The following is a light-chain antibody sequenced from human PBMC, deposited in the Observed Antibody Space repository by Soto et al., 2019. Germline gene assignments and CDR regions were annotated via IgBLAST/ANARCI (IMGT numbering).Light chain of an antibody. V-gene: IGKV3-20*01. Sequence: EILLTQSPGTLSLSPGDRATLSCRSSQSLTNSFLAWYQQRPGQTPRLLIYGASIRATDIPDRFNGSGSGTDFTLTISRLEPEDFAVYFCQQYGRLPLSFGGGTKVDIK. CDR3: QQYGRLPLS. J-gene: IGKJ4*01. CDR1: QSLTNSF. CDR2: GAS.